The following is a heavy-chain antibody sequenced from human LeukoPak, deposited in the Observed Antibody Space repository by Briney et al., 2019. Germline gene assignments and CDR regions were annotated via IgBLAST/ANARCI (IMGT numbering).Heavy chain of an antibody. V-gene: IGHV4-59*02. CDR3: AGILPTNGAYWGSFYYYMDV. D-gene: IGHD2-8*01. CDR2: ISFSGTT. Sequence: MSSETLSLTCTVSGGSVSNYYWTWIRQPPGKGLEWIGYISFSGTTNYNPSLKSRVAISLDTSNNQFSMKLSSVTAADTAVYYCAGILPTNGAYWGSFYYYMDVWGKGTTVTVSS. CDR1: GGSVSNYY. J-gene: IGHJ6*03.